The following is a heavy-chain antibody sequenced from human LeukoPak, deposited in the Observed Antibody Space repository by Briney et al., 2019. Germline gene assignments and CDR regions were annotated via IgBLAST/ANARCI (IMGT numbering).Heavy chain of an antibody. CDR2: IKQEGSEK. CDR3: ARDGFVGAADY. J-gene: IGHJ4*02. D-gene: IGHD6-13*01. Sequence: GGSLRLSCAASELIFSGYWMNWVRRAPGKGREWVANIKQEGSEKQYVDSVRGRFTISRDNAKNSLYLQMNSLRVEDTAVYYCARDGFVGAADYWGQGTLVTVSS. CDR1: ELIFSGYW. V-gene: IGHV3-7*01.